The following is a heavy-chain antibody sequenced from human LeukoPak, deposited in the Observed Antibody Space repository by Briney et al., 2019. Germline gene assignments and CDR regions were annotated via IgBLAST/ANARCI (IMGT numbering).Heavy chain of an antibody. CDR3: ARDEGGSYLY. CDR2: ISYDGSNK. J-gene: IGHJ4*02. CDR1: GFTFSSYA. D-gene: IGHD1-26*01. Sequence: GGSLRLSCAASGFTFSSYAMHWVRQAPGKGLEWVAVISYDGSNKYYADSVKGRFTISRDSSKNTLYLQMNSLRAEDTAVYYCARDEGGSYLYWGQGTLVTVSS. V-gene: IGHV3-30*04.